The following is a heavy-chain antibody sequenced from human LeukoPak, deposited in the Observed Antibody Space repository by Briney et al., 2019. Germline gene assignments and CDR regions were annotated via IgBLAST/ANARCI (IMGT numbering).Heavy chain of an antibody. J-gene: IGHJ4*02. Sequence: PSETLSLTCAVYSGSFSGYYWSWIRQPPGKGLEWIGEINDSGSVNCNPSLKNRVTLSVDTSKNQFSLRLSSVAAADTGVYYCARRLVDSGASQVSDDWGQGTLVTVSS. V-gene: IGHV4-34*01. D-gene: IGHD2-15*01. CDR3: ARRLVDSGASQVSDD. CDR1: SGSFSGYY. CDR2: INDSGSV.